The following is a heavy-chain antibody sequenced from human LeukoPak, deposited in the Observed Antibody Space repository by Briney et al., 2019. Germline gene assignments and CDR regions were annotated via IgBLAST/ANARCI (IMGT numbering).Heavy chain of an antibody. CDR2: VYYNGNT. CDR1: GGSISSSGSY. D-gene: IGHD6-6*01. CDR3: ARVMAARREDLNWFDP. V-gene: IGHV4-39*07. J-gene: IGHJ5*02. Sequence: SETLSLTCTVSGGSISSSGSYWGWIRQPPGKGLEWIGSVYYNGNTYNPSLKSRATISVDTSKNQFSLNLTSVNAADTAIYYCARVMAARREDLNWFDPWGQGTLVTVSS.